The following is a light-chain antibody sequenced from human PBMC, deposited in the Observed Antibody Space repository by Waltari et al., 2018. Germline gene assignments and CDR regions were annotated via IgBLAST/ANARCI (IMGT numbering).Light chain of an antibody. CDR1: QDITSY. CDR2: DAS. V-gene: IGKV1-33*01. J-gene: IGKJ4*01. Sequence: DIQMTQSPSSLSASAGDRVTITCQASQDITSYLNWYRQKPGKAPQLLIYDASKLETGVPSRFSGSGSGTDFTFTISSLQPEDVATYYCQQYDNLPGTFGGGTKVEIK. CDR3: QQYDNLPGT.